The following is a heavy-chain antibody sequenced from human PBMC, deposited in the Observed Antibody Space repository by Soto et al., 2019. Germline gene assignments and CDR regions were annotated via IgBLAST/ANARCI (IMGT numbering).Heavy chain of an antibody. J-gene: IGHJ4*02. D-gene: IGHD3-22*01. CDR3: ARAMIVVVMFDY. Sequence: ASVKVSCKASGYTFTSYGMHWVLQAPGQRLEWMGWINAGNGNTKYSQKFQGRVTITRDTSASTAYMELSSLRSEDTAVYYCARAMIVVVMFDYWGQGTLVTVAS. CDR2: INAGNGNT. V-gene: IGHV1-3*01. CDR1: GYTFTSYG.